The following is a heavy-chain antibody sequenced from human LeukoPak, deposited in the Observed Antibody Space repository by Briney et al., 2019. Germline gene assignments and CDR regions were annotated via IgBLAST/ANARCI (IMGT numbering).Heavy chain of an antibody. V-gene: IGHV3-23*01. Sequence: GGSLRLSCAASGFTFSNYGMSWVRQAPGKGLEWVSGISGSGVRTDYADSVKGRFTISRDNAKNTLYLQMNSLRAEDTAVYYCAKSSREWELLDAFDIWGQGAMVTVSS. J-gene: IGHJ3*02. D-gene: IGHD1-26*01. CDR3: AKSSREWELLDAFDI. CDR1: GFTFSNYG. CDR2: ISGSGVRT.